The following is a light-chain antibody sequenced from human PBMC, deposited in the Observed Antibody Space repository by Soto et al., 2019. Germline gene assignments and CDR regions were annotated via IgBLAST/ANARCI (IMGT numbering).Light chain of an antibody. Sequence: EILLTQSPGTLSLSPGERATLSCRAGQSVTSSYLAWYQQRPCQAPRVLLYAASSRATGIPDSFRGSGSGTEFTLTISRLETQDYAAYYCRQYGRSLGFAFGQGTRLEIK. CDR2: AAS. CDR1: QSVTSSY. J-gene: IGKJ5*01. V-gene: IGKV3-20*01. CDR3: RQYGRSLGFA.